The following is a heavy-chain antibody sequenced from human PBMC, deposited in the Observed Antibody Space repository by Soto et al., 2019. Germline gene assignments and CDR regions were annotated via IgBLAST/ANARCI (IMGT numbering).Heavy chain of an antibody. D-gene: IGHD6-13*01. CDR1: GGSFSGYY. CDR3: ARYHRPSSSLDY. CDR2: INHNGST. J-gene: IGHJ4*02. Sequence: PSETLSLTCAVYGGSFSGYYWSWIRQPPGKGLEWIGEINHNGSTNYNPSLKSRVTISVDTSKNQFSLKLSSVTAADTAVYYCARYHRPSSSLDYWGQGTLVTVSS. V-gene: IGHV4-34*01.